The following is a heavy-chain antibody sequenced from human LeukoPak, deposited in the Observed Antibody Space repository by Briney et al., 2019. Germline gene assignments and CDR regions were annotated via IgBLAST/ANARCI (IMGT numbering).Heavy chain of an antibody. CDR2: INPNSGGT. CDR3: ARVSKRDCSGGSRYPFGY. Sequence: ASVKVSCKASGYTFTGYYMHWVRQAPGQGPEWMGWINPNSGGTNYAQKFQGRVTMTRDTSISTAYMELSRLRSDDTAVYYCARVSKRDCSGGSRYPFGYWGQGTLVTVSS. CDR1: GYTFTGYY. J-gene: IGHJ4*02. V-gene: IGHV1-2*02. D-gene: IGHD2-15*01.